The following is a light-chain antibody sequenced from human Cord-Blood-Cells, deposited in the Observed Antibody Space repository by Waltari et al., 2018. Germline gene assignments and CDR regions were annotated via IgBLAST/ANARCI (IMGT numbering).Light chain of an antibody. CDR3: CSYAGSSTVV. Sequence: QSALTQPASVSGSPGQSITISCTGTSSDVGSYNLVSWYKQHPGKAPKLMIYEGSKRPSGFSDRFSGSKSGNTASLTISGLQAEDEADYYCCSYAGSSTVVFGGVTKLTVL. J-gene: IGLJ2*01. V-gene: IGLV2-23*01. CDR2: EGS. CDR1: SSDVGSYNL.